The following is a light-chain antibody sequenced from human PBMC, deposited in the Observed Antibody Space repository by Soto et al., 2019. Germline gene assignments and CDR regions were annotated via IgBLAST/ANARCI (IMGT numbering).Light chain of an antibody. CDR2: DAS. CDR1: QSINNW. V-gene: IGKV1-5*01. J-gene: IGKJ2*01. CDR3: QDYECYS. Sequence: DIQMTQSPSTLSASVGDRVTITCRASQSINNWLAWYQHKPGKAPKLLIYDASNLETGVPSRFSASGSGTEFILIISGLQPDDVATYYCQDYECYSFGQGTKLDIK.